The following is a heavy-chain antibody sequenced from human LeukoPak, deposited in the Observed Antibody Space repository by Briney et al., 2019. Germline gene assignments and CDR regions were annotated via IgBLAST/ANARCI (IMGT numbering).Heavy chain of an antibody. V-gene: IGHV4-59*08. CDR3: ARTGVEYCGGDCYSGNFDY. D-gene: IGHD2-21*02. J-gene: IGHJ4*02. Sequence: SETLSLTCTVSGGSISSYYWSWIRQPPGKGLEWIGYIYYSGSTNYNPSLKSRVTISVDTSKNQFSLKLSSVTAADTAVYYCARTGVEYCGGDCYSGNFDYWGQGTLVTVSS. CDR1: GGSISSYY. CDR2: IYYSGST.